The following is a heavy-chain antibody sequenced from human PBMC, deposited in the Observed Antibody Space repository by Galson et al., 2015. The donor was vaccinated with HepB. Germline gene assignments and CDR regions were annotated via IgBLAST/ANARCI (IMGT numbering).Heavy chain of an antibody. Sequence: SLRLSCAVSGFTFSRYSMHWARQAPGKGLEWVSYITSSSTTIYYADSVKGRFTVSRDNAKSSLYLQMNSLRAEDTAVYYCARSANGAFDYWGQGTLVTVSS. CDR3: ARSANGAFDY. CDR2: ITSSSTTI. D-gene: IGHD2-8*01. CDR1: GFTFSRYS. V-gene: IGHV3-48*01. J-gene: IGHJ4*02.